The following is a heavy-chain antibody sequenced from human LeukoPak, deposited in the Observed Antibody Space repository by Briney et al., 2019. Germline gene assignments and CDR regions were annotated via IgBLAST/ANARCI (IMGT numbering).Heavy chain of an antibody. CDR3: ARSSYSNYGVDEGWFDP. CDR1: GGTFSSYA. J-gene: IGHJ5*02. CDR2: IIPIFGTA. V-gene: IGHV1-69*05. Sequence: GASVKVSYKASGGTFSSYAISWVRQAPGQGLEWMGGIIPIFGTANYAQKFQGRVTITTDESTSTAYMELSSLRSEDTAVYYCARSSYSNYGVDEGWFDPWGQGTLVTVSS. D-gene: IGHD4-11*01.